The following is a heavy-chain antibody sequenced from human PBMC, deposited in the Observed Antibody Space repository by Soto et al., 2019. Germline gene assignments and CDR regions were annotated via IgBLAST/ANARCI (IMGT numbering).Heavy chain of an antibody. J-gene: IGHJ6*03. D-gene: IGHD2-2*01. CDR3: AREEDCSSTSCEYYYYYYMDV. CDR2: ISGSGGST. CDR1: GFTFSSYA. V-gene: IGHV3-23*01. Sequence: GGSLRLSCAASGFTFSSYAMSWVRQAPGKGLEWVSAISGSGGSTYYADSVKGRFTISRDNSKNTLYLQMNSLRAEDTAVYYCAREEDCSSTSCEYYYYYYMDVWGKGTTVTVSS.